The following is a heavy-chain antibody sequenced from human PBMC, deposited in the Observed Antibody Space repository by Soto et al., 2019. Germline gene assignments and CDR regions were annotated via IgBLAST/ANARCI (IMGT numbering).Heavy chain of an antibody. CDR3: NSLKTEDTAVYYCTRGRDERISRYCGMDV. CDR2: IYHSGST. D-gene: IGHD2-8*01. Sequence: SETLSLTCAVSGGSISSGGYSWSWIRQPPGKGLEWIGYIYHSGSTYYNPSLKSRVTISEYAASVKGRFTISRDDSKSIAYLQLNSLKTEDTAVYYCTRGRDERISRYCGMDVWGQGTTVTVSS. CDR1: GGSISSGGYS. J-gene: IGHJ6*02. V-gene: IGHV4-30-2*01.